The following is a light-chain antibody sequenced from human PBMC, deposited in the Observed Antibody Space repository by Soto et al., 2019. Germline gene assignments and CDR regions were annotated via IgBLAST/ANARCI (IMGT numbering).Light chain of an antibody. J-gene: IGKJ1*01. CDR2: DAS. CDR3: QQRSNWAPT. Sequence: EIVLTQSPATLSLSPGERATLSCRASQSVDAYLAWYQQRPGQAPRLLIFDASNRATGIPTRFSGSGSGTDFTLTISSLEPEDFAVYYCQQRSNWAPTFGQGTKVEV. V-gene: IGKV3-11*01. CDR1: QSVDAY.